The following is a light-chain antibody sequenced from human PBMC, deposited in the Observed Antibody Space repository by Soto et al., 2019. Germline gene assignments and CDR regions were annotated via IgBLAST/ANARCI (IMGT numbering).Light chain of an antibody. Sequence: QSALTQPASVSGSPGQWITISCTGTSSDVGSYNLVSWYQQHPGKAPKLMIYEVSKRPSGVSNRFSGSKSGNTASLTISGLQAEDEADYYCCSYAGSSTFLYVFGTGTKVTVL. J-gene: IGLJ1*01. V-gene: IGLV2-23*02. CDR1: SSDVGSYNL. CDR3: CSYAGSSTFLYV. CDR2: EVS.